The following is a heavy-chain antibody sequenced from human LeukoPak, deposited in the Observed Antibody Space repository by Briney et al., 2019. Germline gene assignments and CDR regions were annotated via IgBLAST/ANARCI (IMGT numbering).Heavy chain of an antibody. J-gene: IGHJ6*03. CDR3: AKGRGSGSYYSPYYYMDV. CDR1: GFTFSSHA. V-gene: IGHV3-23*01. D-gene: IGHD3-10*01. Sequence: GGSLRLSCAASGFTFSSHAMSWVRQAPGKGLEWVSAISGSGGSTYYADSVKGRFTISRDNSKNTLYLQMNSLRAEDTAVYYCAKGRGSGSYYSPYYYMDVWGKGTTVTVSS. CDR2: ISGSGGST.